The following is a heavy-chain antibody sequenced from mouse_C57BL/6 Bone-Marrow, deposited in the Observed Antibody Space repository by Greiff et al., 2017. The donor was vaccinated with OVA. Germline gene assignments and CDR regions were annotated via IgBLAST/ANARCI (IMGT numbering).Heavy chain of an antibody. CDR2: IYPRSGNT. V-gene: IGHV1-81*01. D-gene: IGHD1-1*01. CDR3: ARGATVVATDYAMDD. J-gene: IGHJ4*01. Sequence: VMLVESGAELARPGASVKLSCKASGYTFTSYGISWVKQRTGQGLEWIGEIYPRSGNTYYNEKFKGKATLTADKSSSTAYMELRSLTAEDSAVYFCARGATVVATDYAMDDWGQGTSVTVSS. CDR1: GYTFTSYG.